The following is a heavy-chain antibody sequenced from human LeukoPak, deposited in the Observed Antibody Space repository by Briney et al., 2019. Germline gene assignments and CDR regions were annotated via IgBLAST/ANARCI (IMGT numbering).Heavy chain of an antibody. V-gene: IGHV4-59*01. J-gene: IGHJ4*02. CDR2: IYYSGST. Sequence: SETLSLTCTVSGGSISSYYWSWIRQPPGKGLEWIGYIYYSGSTNYNPSLKSRVTISVDTSKNQFSLKLSSVAAADTAVYYCARALFRRGSGYFFDYWGQGTLVTVSS. CDR3: ARALFRRGSGYFFDY. D-gene: IGHD3-22*01. CDR1: GGSISSYY.